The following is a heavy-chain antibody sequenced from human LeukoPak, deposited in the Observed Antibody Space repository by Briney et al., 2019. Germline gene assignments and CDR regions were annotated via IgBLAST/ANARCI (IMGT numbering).Heavy chain of an antibody. J-gene: IGHJ6*02. V-gene: IGHV4-59*08. D-gene: IGHD3-16*01. Sequence: PSETLSLTCSVSGFSIRTAYWGWIRQPPGKGLEWIGYIDSFGRTKYNPSLRNRGTVSIDTAKNKFSLRLRSLTAADTAAYYCARHGFGMDVWGQGTRVTVSS. CDR1: GFSIRTAY. CDR3: ARHGFGMDV. CDR2: IDSFGRT.